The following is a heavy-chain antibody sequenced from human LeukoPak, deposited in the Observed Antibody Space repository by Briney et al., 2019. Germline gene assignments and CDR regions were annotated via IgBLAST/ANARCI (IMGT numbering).Heavy chain of an antibody. CDR1: GFTFDDYG. CDR2: ISYDGSNK. J-gene: IGHJ4*02. D-gene: IGHD2-2*01. V-gene: IGHV3-30*03. Sequence: GGSLRLSCAASGFTFDDYGMSWVRQAPGKGLEWVAVISYDGSNKYYADSVKGRFTISRDNSKNTLYLQMNSLRAEDTAVYYCASSVYCSSTSCYRGLDYWGQGTLVTVSS. CDR3: ASSVYCSSTSCYRGLDY.